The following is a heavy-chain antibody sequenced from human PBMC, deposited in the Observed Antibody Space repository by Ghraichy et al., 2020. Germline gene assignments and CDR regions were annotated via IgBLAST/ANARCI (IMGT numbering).Heavy chain of an antibody. Sequence: SETLSLTCTVSGGSISSSNYCWGWIRQAPGKGLEWIGSMHHSGSTYYSPSLGSRVTMSADRSTNQFSLKLSSVTAADTAVYYCAGSFAVITYFALWGRGTLVTVSS. CDR1: GGSISSSNYC. V-gene: IGHV4-39*01. J-gene: IGHJ2*01. D-gene: IGHD4-23*01. CDR3: AGSFAVITYFAL. CDR2: MHHSGST.